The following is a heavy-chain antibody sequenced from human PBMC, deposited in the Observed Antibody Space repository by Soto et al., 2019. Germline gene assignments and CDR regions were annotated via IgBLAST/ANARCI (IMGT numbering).Heavy chain of an antibody. CDR1: GFSFGTFV. D-gene: IGHD6-19*01. CDR3: AKNGQWLATTPEA. CDR2: ITDSGYTA. Sequence: GGSLRLSCAASGFSFGTFVMTWFRQAPGGGLEWVASITDSGYTASYAETVEGRFTVSRANSKNKLHLQMNDLRAEDTATYYCAKNGQWLATTPEAWGQGTLVTVSS. J-gene: IGHJ4*02. V-gene: IGHV3-23*01.